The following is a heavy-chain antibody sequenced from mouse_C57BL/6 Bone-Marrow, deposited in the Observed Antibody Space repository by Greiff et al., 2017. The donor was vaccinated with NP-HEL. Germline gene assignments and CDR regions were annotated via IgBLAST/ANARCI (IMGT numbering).Heavy chain of an antibody. D-gene: IGHD1-1*01. Sequence: DVMLVESGGGLVQPGGSMKLSCVASGFTFSNYWMNWVRQSPEKGLEWVAQIRLKSDNYATHYAESVKGRFTISRDDSKSSVYLQMNNLRAEDTGIYYCTHITTVVATDWGQGTTLTVSS. V-gene: IGHV6-3*01. CDR1: GFTFSNYW. J-gene: IGHJ2*01. CDR2: IRLKSDNYAT. CDR3: THITTVVATD.